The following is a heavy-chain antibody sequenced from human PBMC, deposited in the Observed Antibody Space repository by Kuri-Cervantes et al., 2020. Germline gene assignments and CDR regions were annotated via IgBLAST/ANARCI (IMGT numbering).Heavy chain of an antibody. Sequence: SVKVSCKASGGTFSSYAISWVRQAPGQGLEWMGGIIPIFGTANYAQKFQGRVTITADKSTSTAYMELSSLRSDDTAVYYCARAKKVRGVTADYWGQGTLVTVSS. CDR1: GGTFSSYA. CDR2: IIPIFGTA. J-gene: IGHJ4*02. D-gene: IGHD3-10*01. CDR3: ARAKKVRGVTADY. V-gene: IGHV1-69*06.